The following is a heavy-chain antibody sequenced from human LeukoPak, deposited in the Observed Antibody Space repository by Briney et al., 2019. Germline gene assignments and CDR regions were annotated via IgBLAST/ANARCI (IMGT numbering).Heavy chain of an antibody. Sequence: SQTLSLTCTVSGGSISSGSYYWSWIRQPAGKGLEWIGRIYTSGSTNYNPSLKSRVTMSVDTSKNQFSLKLSSVTAADTAVYYCARLDIAARPFDYWGQGTLGTVSS. CDR2: IYTSGST. CDR3: ARLDIAARPFDY. V-gene: IGHV4-61*02. CDR1: GGSISSGSYY. D-gene: IGHD6-6*01. J-gene: IGHJ4*02.